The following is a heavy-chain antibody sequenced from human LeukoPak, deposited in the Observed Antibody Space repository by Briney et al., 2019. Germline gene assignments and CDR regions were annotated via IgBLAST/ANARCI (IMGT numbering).Heavy chain of an antibody. Sequence: PGGSLRLSCAASGFTFDDYAMHWVRQAPGKGLEWVSGISWNSGSIGYADSVKGRFTISRDNAKNSLYLQMNSLRAEDTAVYYCAKDFSYYDSSGYGYYFDYWGQGTLVTVSS. CDR1: GFTFDDYA. CDR3: AKDFSYYDSSGYGYYFDY. V-gene: IGHV3-9*01. CDR2: ISWNSGSI. D-gene: IGHD3-22*01. J-gene: IGHJ4*02.